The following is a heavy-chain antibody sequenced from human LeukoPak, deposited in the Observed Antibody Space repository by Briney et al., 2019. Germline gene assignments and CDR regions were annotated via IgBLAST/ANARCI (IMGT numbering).Heavy chain of an antibody. CDR2: INHSGSS. Sequence: SETLSLTCAVYGGSFSGYYWSWIRQPPGKGLEWIGEINHSGSSNYNPSLKSRVTISVDTSKNQFSLKLSSVTAADTAVYYCARIGILWFPDYYYYYMDVWGKGTTVTVSS. D-gene: IGHD3-10*01. CDR3: ARIGILWFPDYYYYYMDV. J-gene: IGHJ6*03. CDR1: GGSFSGYY. V-gene: IGHV4-34*01.